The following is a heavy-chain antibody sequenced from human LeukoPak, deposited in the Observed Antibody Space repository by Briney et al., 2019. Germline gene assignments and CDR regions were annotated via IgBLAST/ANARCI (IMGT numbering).Heavy chain of an antibody. V-gene: IGHV4-61*02. CDR3: ARDRYCSGGSCYRRKKHSYNWFDP. D-gene: IGHD2-15*01. CDR1: GGSISSSSSGRYY. J-gene: IGHJ5*02. Sequence: SETLSLTCSVSGGSISSSSSGRYYWSWIRQPAGKGLEWIGRIYTSGSTNYNPSLKSRVTISVDTSKNQFSLKLSSVTAADTAVYYCARDRYCSGGSCYRRKKHSYNWFDPWGQGTLVTVSS. CDR2: IYTSGST.